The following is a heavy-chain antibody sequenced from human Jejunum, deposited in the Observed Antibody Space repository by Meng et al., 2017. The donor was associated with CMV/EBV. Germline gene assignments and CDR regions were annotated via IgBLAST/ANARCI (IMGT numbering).Heavy chain of an antibody. D-gene: IGHD1-26*01. CDR2: MSGSGGSI. J-gene: IGHJ4*02. V-gene: IGHV3-23*01. Sequence: GFSFSDYAMGWVRQAPGKGLEWVSSMSGSGGSIQYADSVKGRFTISRDNSKNTLYLQMNSLRDEDTAMYYCAKGSALGGSYYFDYWGQGTLVTVSS. CDR3: AKGSALGGSYYFDY. CDR1: GFSFSDYA.